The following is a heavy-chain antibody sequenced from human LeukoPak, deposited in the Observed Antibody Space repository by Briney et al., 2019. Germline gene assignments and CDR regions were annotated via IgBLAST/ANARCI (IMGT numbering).Heavy chain of an antibody. Sequence: ASVKVSCKASGYSFTGYGVSWVRQAPGQGLEWMGWISPYTGNTDYVRDLRGRVTVTADTSTNTVYMELRSLRSDDTAVYYCTREAEDLPGAITFLYWGQGTLVTVSS. V-gene: IGHV1-18*01. D-gene: IGHD2-2*01. CDR3: TREAEDLPGAITFLY. J-gene: IGHJ4*02. CDR2: ISPYTGNT. CDR1: GYSFTGYG.